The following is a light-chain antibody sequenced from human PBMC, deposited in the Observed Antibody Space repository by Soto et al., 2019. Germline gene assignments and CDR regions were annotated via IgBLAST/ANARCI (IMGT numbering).Light chain of an antibody. CDR1: QTVISN. J-gene: IGKJ4*01. V-gene: IGKV3-15*01. CDR3: QQYTKGPPGMT. Sequence: DILLTQSPATLSVSPGEKATLSCRASQTVISNLAWYQQKPGQAPRLLIYDASTRATGVPVRFSGSGFGTEFTLTIISLQSEDVGIYFCQQYTKGPPGMTFGGGTKVEIK. CDR2: DAS.